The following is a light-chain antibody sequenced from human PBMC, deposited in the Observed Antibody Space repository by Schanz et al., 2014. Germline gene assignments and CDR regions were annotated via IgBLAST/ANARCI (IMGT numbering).Light chain of an antibody. J-gene: IGLJ2*01. CDR3: SSYAGSNSFVV. CDR2: DVS. Sequence: QSALTQPASVSGSPGQSITISCTGTSSDVGGYNYVSWFQHHPGKAPKLIIYDVSKRPSGVPDRFSGSKSGNTASLTVSGLQAEDEADYYCSSYAGSNSFVVFGGGTKLTVL. CDR1: SSDVGGYNY. V-gene: IGLV2-8*01.